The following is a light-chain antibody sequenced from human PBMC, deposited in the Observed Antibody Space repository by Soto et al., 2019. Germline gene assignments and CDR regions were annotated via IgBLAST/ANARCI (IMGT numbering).Light chain of an antibody. CDR3: SSYTSSSPWV. V-gene: IGLV2-14*01. Sequence: QSALTQPASVSGSPGQSITISCTGTSSDVGGYNYVSWCQQHPGKAPKLMIYEVSNRPSGVSNRFSGSKSGNTASLIISGLQAEDEADYYCSSYTSSSPWVFGGGTKLTVL. CDR2: EVS. CDR1: SSDVGGYNY. J-gene: IGLJ3*02.